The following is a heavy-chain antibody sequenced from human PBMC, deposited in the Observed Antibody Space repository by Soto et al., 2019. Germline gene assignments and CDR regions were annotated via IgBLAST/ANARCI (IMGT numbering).Heavy chain of an antibody. CDR1: GFTFSSYA. D-gene: IGHD2-2*02. V-gene: IGHV3-23*01. CDR2: ISGSGGST. Sequence: VGSLRLSCAASGFTFSSYAMSWVPQAPGKGLECVSAISGSGGSTYYAASVKGRFTISRDNSKNSLYLQMNSLRAEDTAVYYCAKDRGVVPAPVRDAFDIWVQGTMVTVSS. CDR3: AKDRGVVPAPVRDAFDI. J-gene: IGHJ3*02.